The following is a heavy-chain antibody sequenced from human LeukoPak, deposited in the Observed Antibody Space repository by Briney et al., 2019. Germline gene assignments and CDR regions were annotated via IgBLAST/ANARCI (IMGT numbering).Heavy chain of an antibody. J-gene: IGHJ6*02. CDR2: MNPNSGNT. CDR1: GYTFTGYY. Sequence: ASVKVSCKASGYTFTGYYMHWVRQATGQGLEWMGWMNPNSGNTGYAQKFQGRVTMTRNTSISTAYMELSSLRSEDTAVYYCARGRRLRYFDWLSDHYYYYGMDVWGQGTTVTVSS. D-gene: IGHD3-9*01. V-gene: IGHV1-8*02. CDR3: ARGRRLRYFDWLSDHYYYYGMDV.